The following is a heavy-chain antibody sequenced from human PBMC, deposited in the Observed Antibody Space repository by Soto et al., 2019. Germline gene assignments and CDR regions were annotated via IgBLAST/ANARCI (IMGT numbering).Heavy chain of an antibody. CDR1: GFTFSGSA. CDR3: TSPPGENLNPAYYYYYMDV. Sequence: GGSLRLSCAASGFTFSGSAMHWVRQASGKGLEWVGRIRSKANSYATAYAASVKGRFTISRDDSKNTAYLQMNSLKTEDTAVYYCTSPPGENLNPAYYYYYMDVWGKGTTVTVSS. V-gene: IGHV3-73*01. J-gene: IGHJ6*03. CDR2: IRSKANSYAT. D-gene: IGHD3-16*01.